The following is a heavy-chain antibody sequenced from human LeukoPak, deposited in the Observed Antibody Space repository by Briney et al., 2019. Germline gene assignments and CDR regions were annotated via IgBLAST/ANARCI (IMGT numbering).Heavy chain of an antibody. V-gene: IGHV4-4*07. J-gene: IGHJ3*02. Sequence: KASETLSLTCNVSGGSISNYYWSWIRQPAGKGLELIGRIYASGSTNYNPSLKSRVTMSVDTSRNQFSLKLSSVTAADTAVYYCARSRCSSISCASRGAFDIWGQGTMVTVSS. CDR2: IYASGST. CDR1: GGSISNYY. D-gene: IGHD2-2*01. CDR3: ARSRCSSISCASRGAFDI.